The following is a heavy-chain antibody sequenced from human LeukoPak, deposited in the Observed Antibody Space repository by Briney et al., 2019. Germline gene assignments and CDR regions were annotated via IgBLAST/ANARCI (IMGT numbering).Heavy chain of an antibody. Sequence: GASLRLSCAASGFTFSSYAMSWVRQAPGKGLEWVSGISGSGGTSYYADSVKGRFTISRDNSKNTLYLQMNTLRAEDTAVYYCAKASYYYDSSGYYRLGYFNYWGQGTLVTVSP. J-gene: IGHJ4*02. CDR3: AKASYYYDSSGYYRLGYFNY. CDR2: ISGSGGTS. CDR1: GFTFSSYA. V-gene: IGHV3-23*01. D-gene: IGHD3-22*01.